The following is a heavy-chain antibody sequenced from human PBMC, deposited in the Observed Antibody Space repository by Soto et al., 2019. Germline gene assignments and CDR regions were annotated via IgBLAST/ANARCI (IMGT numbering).Heavy chain of an antibody. CDR3: AKKVNSGAGSQYFDY. CDR2: FRTSGDGGTT. J-gene: IGHJ4*02. CDR1: GFTFSSYA. D-gene: IGHD3-10*01. V-gene: IGHV3-23*04. Sequence: VQLVESGGGVVQPGRSLRLSCAASGFTFSSYAMHWVRQAPGKGLEWVSGFRTSGDGGTTYYADSVKGRFTISRDNSKNMLFLQMNSLRAEDTAIYYCAKKVNSGAGSQYFDYWGQGTLVTVSS.